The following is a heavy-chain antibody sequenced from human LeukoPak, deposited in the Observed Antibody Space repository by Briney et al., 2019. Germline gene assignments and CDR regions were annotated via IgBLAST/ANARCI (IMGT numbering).Heavy chain of an antibody. V-gene: IGHV4-39*07. CDR3: ARESLASRVRGFDY. CDR1: GGSISSSSYY. Sequence: SETLSLTCTVSGGSISSSSYYWGWIRQPPGKGLEWIGSIYYSGSTYYNPSLKSRVTISVDTSKNQFSLKLSSVTAADTAVYYCARESLASRVRGFDYWGQGTLVTVSS. D-gene: IGHD3-10*02. CDR2: IYYSGST. J-gene: IGHJ4*02.